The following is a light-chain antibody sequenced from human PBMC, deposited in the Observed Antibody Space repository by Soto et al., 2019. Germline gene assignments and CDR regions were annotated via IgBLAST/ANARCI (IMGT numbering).Light chain of an antibody. CDR3: QQSGSSPGT. CDR1: QSISSY. J-gene: IGKJ2*01. Sequence: EIVLTQSPGTLSLSPGERATLSCRASQSISSYLAWYEQKPGQAPRLLIYGASSRATGIPDRVSGSGSGTDFSLTITRLEPADFAVYYCQQSGSSPGTFGRGTKLEIK. V-gene: IGKV3-20*01. CDR2: GAS.